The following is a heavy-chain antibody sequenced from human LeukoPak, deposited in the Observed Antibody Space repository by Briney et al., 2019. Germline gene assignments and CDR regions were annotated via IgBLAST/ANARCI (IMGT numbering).Heavy chain of an antibody. D-gene: IGHD6-6*01. Sequence: GGSLRLSCAASGFIVSSNYMSWVRQAPGRGLEWVSVIYSVGSTYYADSVKGRFTISRGNSKNTLYLQMNSLRPEDMAVYYCARAPPSSSRNFFDFWGQGTLVTVSS. J-gene: IGHJ4*02. CDR2: IYSVGST. CDR3: ARAPPSSSRNFFDF. CDR1: GFIVSSNY. V-gene: IGHV3-66*02.